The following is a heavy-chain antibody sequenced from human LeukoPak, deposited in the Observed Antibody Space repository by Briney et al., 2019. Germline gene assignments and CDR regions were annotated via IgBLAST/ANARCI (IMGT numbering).Heavy chain of an antibody. D-gene: IGHD6-6*01. CDR2: IYYSGST. CDR1: GGSISSSSYY. CDR3: ARTSIAARLVHGVDV. Sequence: SETLSLTCTVSGGSISSSSYYWGWIRQPPGKGLEWIGSIYYSGSTYYNPSLKSRVTISVDTSKNQFSLKLSSVTAADTAVYYCARTSIAARLVHGVDVWGQGTTVTVSS. V-gene: IGHV4-39*01. J-gene: IGHJ6*02.